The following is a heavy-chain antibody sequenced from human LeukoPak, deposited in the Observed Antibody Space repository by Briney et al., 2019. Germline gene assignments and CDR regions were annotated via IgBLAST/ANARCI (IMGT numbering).Heavy chain of an antibody. Sequence: SETLSLTCFVSGYPINIDYSWGWIRPSPGKGLEWIGVISPKGITYYNPSLRGRVSISPDTSKNQFSLRLSSMTATDTAMHYCARVRDSSGHDAFDIWGQGTMVTVSS. CDR3: ARVRDSSGHDAFDI. D-gene: IGHD3-22*01. CDR1: GYPINIDYS. J-gene: IGHJ3*02. CDR2: ISPKGIT. V-gene: IGHV4-38-2*02.